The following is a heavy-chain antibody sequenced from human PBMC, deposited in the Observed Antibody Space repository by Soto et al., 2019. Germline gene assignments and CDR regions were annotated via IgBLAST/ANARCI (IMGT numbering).Heavy chain of an antibody. Sequence: SETLSLTCTVSGGSISSYYWSWIRQPPGKGLEWIGYIYYSGSTNYNPSLKSRVTISVDTSKNQFSLKLSSVTAADTAVYYCARGGYYDSSGTYYFDYWGQATLVTVSS. CDR3: ARGGYYDSSGTYYFDY. D-gene: IGHD3-22*01. J-gene: IGHJ4*02. CDR2: IYYSGST. CDR1: GGSISSYY. V-gene: IGHV4-59*01.